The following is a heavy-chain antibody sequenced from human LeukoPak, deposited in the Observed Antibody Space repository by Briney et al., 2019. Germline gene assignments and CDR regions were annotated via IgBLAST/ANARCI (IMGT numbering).Heavy chain of an antibody. CDR3: ARDQRVVGATAYAFDI. Sequence: PSQTLSLTCTVSGGSISSGDYYWSWIRQPPGKGLEWIGYIYYSGSTYYNPSLKSRVTISVDTSKNQFSLKLSSVTAADTAVYYCARDQRVVGATAYAFDIWGPGTIVTVSS. J-gene: IGHJ3*02. CDR2: IYYSGST. CDR1: GGSISSGDYY. V-gene: IGHV4-30-4*08. D-gene: IGHD1-26*01.